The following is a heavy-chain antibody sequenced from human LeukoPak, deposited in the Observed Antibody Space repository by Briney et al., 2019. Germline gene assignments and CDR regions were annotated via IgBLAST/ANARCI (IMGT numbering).Heavy chain of an antibody. CDR2: INYRGST. CDR1: GSGSSISSSAYY. D-gene: IGHD3-10*01. CDR3: ARHSGATADY. J-gene: IGHJ4*02. Sequence: AETLSLTCTVSGSGSSISSSAYYWGWLRRPPGKGLEWIATINYRGSTYYPPSLKSRGTISIDTSKNQFSLNLSSVTAADTAVYYCARHSGATADYWGQGTLVTVSS. V-gene: IGHV4-39*01.